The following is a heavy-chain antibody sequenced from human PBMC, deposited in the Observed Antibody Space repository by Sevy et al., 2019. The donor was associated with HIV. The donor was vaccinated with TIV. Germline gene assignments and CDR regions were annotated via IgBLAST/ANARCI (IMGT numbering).Heavy chain of an antibody. J-gene: IGHJ6*02. Sequence: ASVKVSCKASGYTLNDYGISWVRQAPGQGLAWIGWVTTYKDSTNYAQNFQGRVTLTTDTSTNTAYMELRSLRSDDTAVYYCARVDLYYEFGDVWGQGTTVTVSS. D-gene: IGHD3-3*01. CDR2: VTTYKDST. CDR3: ARVDLYYEFGDV. V-gene: IGHV1-18*01. CDR1: GYTLNDYG.